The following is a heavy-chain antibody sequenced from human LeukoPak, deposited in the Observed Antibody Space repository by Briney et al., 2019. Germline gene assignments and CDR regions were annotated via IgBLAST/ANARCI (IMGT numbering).Heavy chain of an antibody. CDR2: IYTSGST. D-gene: IGHD2-21*01. Sequence: SETLSLTCTVSGGSISSGSYYWSWIRQPAGRGLEWIRRIYTSGSTNYNPSLKSRVTISVDTSKNQFSLKLSSVTAADTAVYYCAREAYWQPLAFDIWGQGTMVTVSS. CDR3: AREAYWQPLAFDI. V-gene: IGHV4-61*02. J-gene: IGHJ3*02. CDR1: GGSISSGSYY.